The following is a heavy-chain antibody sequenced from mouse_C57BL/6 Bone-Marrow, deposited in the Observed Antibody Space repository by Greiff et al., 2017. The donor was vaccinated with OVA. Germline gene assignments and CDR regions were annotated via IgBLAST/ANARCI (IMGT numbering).Heavy chain of an antibody. Sequence: DVMLVESGGGLVQPGGSLSLSCAASGFTFTDYYMSWVRQPPGKALEWLGFIRNKANGYTTEYSASVKGRFTISRDNSQSILYLRMKALRAEDSSTYYCERYTFWYFDVWGTGTTVTVSS. CDR2: IRNKANGYTT. CDR1: GFTFTDYY. CDR3: ERYTFWYFDV. V-gene: IGHV7-3*01. J-gene: IGHJ1*03.